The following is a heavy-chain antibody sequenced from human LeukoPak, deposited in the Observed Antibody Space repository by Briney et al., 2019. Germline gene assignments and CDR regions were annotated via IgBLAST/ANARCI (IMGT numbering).Heavy chain of an antibody. CDR1: GFTFTNSW. Sequence: PGGSLRLSCVVSGFTFTNSWMSWVRQAPGKGLEWVANIKQDGSDKYYLDSVKGRFTISRDNAKNSLCLQMNSLRAEDTAAYYCAREKWSRYYYGMDVWGQGTTVTVSS. J-gene: IGHJ6*02. D-gene: IGHD2-15*01. V-gene: IGHV3-7*04. CDR2: IKQDGSDK. CDR3: AREKWSRYYYGMDV.